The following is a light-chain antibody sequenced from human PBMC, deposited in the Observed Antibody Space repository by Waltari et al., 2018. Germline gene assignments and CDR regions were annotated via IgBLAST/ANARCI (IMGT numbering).Light chain of an antibody. J-gene: IGKJ2*01. CDR2: GAS. CDR3: QQYGSSPPYT. Sequence: EIVLTHSPGTLSLSPGEIATLPSRASQSVTGSYLAVYQQKPGQAPTLLIYGASSTATGIPHRFSGSGSGTDFTLTISRLEPEDFAVYYCQQYGSSPPYTFGQGTKLEI. CDR1: QSVTGSY. V-gene: IGKV3-20*01.